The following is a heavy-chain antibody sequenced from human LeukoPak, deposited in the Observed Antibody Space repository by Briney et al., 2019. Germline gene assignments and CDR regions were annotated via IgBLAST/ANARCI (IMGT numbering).Heavy chain of an antibody. CDR3: ARADGGY. Sequence: PSETLSLTCTVSGGSISSSSYYWGWIRQPPGKGLEWIGSIYYSGSTYYNPSLKSRVTISVDTSKNQFPLKLSSVTAADTAVYYCARADGGYWGQGTLVTVSS. J-gene: IGHJ4*02. CDR1: GGSISSSSYY. CDR2: IYYSGST. V-gene: IGHV4-39*06. D-gene: IGHD2-15*01.